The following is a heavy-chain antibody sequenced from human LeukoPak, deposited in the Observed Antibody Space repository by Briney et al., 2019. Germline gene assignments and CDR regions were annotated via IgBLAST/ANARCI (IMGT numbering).Heavy chain of an antibody. Sequence: SETLSLTCTVSGGSISGSSYYWGWIRQPPGKGLEWIGSIYYSGSTYYNPSLKSRVTISVDTSKNQFSLKLSSVTAADTAVYYCARAMYDYVWGSYRYRLVHYMDVWGKGTTVTISS. D-gene: IGHD3-16*02. CDR1: GGSISGSSYY. CDR3: ARAMYDYVWGSYRYRLVHYMDV. V-gene: IGHV4-39*07. CDR2: IYYSGST. J-gene: IGHJ6*03.